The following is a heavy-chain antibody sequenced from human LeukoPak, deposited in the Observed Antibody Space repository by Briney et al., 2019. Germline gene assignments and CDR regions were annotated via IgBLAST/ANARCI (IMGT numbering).Heavy chain of an antibody. J-gene: IGHJ3*02. V-gene: IGHV4-38-2*02. CDR2: ISQSGST. Sequence: SETLSLTCTVSGYSITSAYYWGWIRQPPGKGLEWIGEISQSGSTNYNPSLKSRVNISLDTSENQFSLKLSSVTAADTAVYYCARALGAFDIWGQGTMVTVSS. CDR3: ARALGAFDI. CDR1: GYSITSAYY.